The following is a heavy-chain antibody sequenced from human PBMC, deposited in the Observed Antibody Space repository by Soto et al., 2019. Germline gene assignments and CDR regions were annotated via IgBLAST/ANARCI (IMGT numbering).Heavy chain of an antibody. V-gene: IGHV4-59*01. D-gene: IGHD1-26*01. CDR1: GGSINSYY. CDR3: ERGRRDSYILHDY. CDR2: IYYIGST. Sequence: SETLSLTCTVSGGSINSYYWSWIRQPPGKGLEWIGYIYYIGSTNYNPSLKSRVTISVDTSRNQFSLKLSSVTAADTAVYYCERGRRDSYILHDYWGPGTWVSVSS. J-gene: IGHJ4*02.